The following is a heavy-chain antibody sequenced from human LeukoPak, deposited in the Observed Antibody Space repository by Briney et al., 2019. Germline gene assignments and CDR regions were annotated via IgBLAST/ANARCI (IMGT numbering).Heavy chain of an antibody. J-gene: IGHJ4*02. D-gene: IGHD6-13*01. CDR3: ARDTRYSSSWFYFDY. V-gene: IGHV1-3*01. CDR1: GHTFTSYA. CDR2: INAGNGNT. Sequence: ASVKVSCKASGHTFTSYAMHWVRQAPGQRLEWMGWINAGNGNTKYSQKFQGRVTITRDTSASTAYMELSSLRSEDTAVYYCARDTRYSSSWFYFDYWGQGTLVTVSS.